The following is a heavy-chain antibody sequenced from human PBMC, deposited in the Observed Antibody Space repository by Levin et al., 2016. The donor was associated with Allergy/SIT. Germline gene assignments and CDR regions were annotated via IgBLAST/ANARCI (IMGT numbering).Heavy chain of an antibody. D-gene: IGHD6-19*01. CDR3: AKDYNWIAVAGTWFDY. J-gene: IGHJ4*02. V-gene: IGHV3-23*01. Sequence: GESLKISCAASGFTFSSYAMSWVRQAPGKGLEWVSAISGSGGSTYYADSVKGRFTISRDNSKNTLYLQMNSLRAEDTAMYYCAKDYNWIAVAGTWFDYWGQGTLVTVSS. CDR1: GFTFSSYA. CDR2: ISGSGGST.